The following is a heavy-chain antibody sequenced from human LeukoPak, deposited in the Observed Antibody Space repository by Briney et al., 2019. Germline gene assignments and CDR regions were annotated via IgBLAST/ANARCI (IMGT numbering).Heavy chain of an antibody. J-gene: IGHJ4*02. Sequence: GGSLRLSCAASGFTFSNAWMSWVRQAPGKGLEWVGRIKSKTDGGTTDYAAPVKGRFTISRDDSKNTLYLQMNSLKTEDTAVYYCTTVSTYYYGSGSYYKIPFDYWGQGTLVTVSS. V-gene: IGHV3-15*01. CDR3: TTVSTYYYGSGSYYKIPFDY. CDR2: IKSKTDGGTT. D-gene: IGHD3-10*01. CDR1: GFTFSNAW.